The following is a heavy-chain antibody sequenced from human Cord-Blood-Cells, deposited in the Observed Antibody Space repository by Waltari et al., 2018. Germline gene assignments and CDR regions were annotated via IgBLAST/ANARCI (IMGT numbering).Heavy chain of an antibody. Sequence: QVQLQQWGAGLLKPSETLSLTCAVYGGSFSGYYWSWIRQPPGKGLEWIGEINHSGSTNYNPSLKSRVTISVDTSKNQFSRKLSSVTAADTAVYYCARADSSGYDYWGQGTLVTVSS. J-gene: IGHJ4*02. CDR3: ARADSSGYDY. D-gene: IGHD3-22*01. V-gene: IGHV4-34*01. CDR1: GGSFSGYY. CDR2: INHSGST.